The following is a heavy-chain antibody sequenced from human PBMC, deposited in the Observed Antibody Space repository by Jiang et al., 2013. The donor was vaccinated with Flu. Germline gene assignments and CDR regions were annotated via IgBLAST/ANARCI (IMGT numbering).Heavy chain of an antibody. D-gene: IGHD6-13*01. V-gene: IGHV1-69*04. CDR2: IIPILGIA. J-gene: IGHJ3*02. CDR1: GYTFTSYG. Sequence: SGAEVKKPGASVKVSCKASGYTFTSYGISWVRQAPGQGLEWMGRIIPILGIANYAQKFQGRVTITADKSTSIAYMELSSLRSEDTAVYYCARDYERGIAAAGTKEDAFDIWGQGTMVTVSS. CDR3: ARDYERGIAAAGTKEDAFDI.